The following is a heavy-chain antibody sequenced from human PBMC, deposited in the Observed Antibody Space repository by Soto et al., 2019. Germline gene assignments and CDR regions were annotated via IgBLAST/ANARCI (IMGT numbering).Heavy chain of an antibody. CDR1: GFTFSSYG. CDR3: ARGGLLVISADVSYYYYGMDV. J-gene: IGHJ6*02. Sequence: GGSLRLSCAASGFTFSSYGMHWVRQAPGKGLEWVAVIWYDGSNKYYADSVKGRFTISRDNSKNTLYLQMNSLRAEDTAVYYCARGGLLVISADVSYYYYGMDVWGQGTTVTVSS. CDR2: IWYDGSNK. V-gene: IGHV3-33*01. D-gene: IGHD4-17*01.